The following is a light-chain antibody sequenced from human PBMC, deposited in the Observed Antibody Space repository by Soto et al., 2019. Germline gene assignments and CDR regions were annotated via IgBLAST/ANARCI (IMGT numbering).Light chain of an antibody. V-gene: IGKV1-5*01. J-gene: IGKJ1*01. CDR3: QQYNTFWT. CDR1: QSISSY. CDR2: AAS. Sequence: DTQMNQSPSSLSASVGDSVTITCRASQSISSYLNWYQQKPGKAPKLLISAASILQSGVPSRFSGSGSGTEFTLTISSLQPDDVATYDCQQYNTFWTFGQGTKVDIK.